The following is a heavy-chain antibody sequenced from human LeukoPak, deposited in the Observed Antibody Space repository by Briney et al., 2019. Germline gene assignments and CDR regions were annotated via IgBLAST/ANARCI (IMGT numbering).Heavy chain of an antibody. CDR2: MNSDGSST. D-gene: IGHD5-18*01. V-gene: IGHV3-74*01. Sequence: GGSLRLSCAGSGFTFSRHWMHWVRQVPGKGLVWVSRMNSDGSSTSYADPVKGRFIISRDNAKNTLYLQMNSLRAEDPAVYYCTSETVDTAVGIDYRGQGTLVTVSS. CDR1: GFTFSRHW. J-gene: IGHJ4*02. CDR3: TSETVDTAVGIDY.